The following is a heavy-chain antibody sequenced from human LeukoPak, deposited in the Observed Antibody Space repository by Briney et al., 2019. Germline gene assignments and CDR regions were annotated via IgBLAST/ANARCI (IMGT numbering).Heavy chain of an antibody. CDR3: ARSFSNTVRGVGDS. J-gene: IGHJ4*02. CDR1: GFTFTSYG. Sequence: GGSLRLSCAASGFTFTSYGMHWVRQAPGKGLEWEAVISYDGSKKYYADSVKGRFTISRDNSKNTLYLQMNSLRVEDTALYYCARSFSNTVRGVGDSWGQGTLVTVSS. CDR2: ISYDGSKK. D-gene: IGHD3-10*01. V-gene: IGHV3-30*03.